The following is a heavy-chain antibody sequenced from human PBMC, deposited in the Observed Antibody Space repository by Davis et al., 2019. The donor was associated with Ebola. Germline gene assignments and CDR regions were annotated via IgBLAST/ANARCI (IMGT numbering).Heavy chain of an antibody. CDR1: GVSISSSSDY. CDR3: ARHDFHNSGYPFDY. CDR2: IASGGTT. D-gene: IGHD6-19*01. V-gene: IGHV4-39*01. Sequence: GSLRLSCTVSGVSISSSSDYWGWIRQPPGKGLEWIGSIASGGTTYYNPSLRSRLTISVDTSKNQFSLILRSVTATDTAVYFCARHDFHNSGYPFDYWGQGTLVTVSS. J-gene: IGHJ4*02.